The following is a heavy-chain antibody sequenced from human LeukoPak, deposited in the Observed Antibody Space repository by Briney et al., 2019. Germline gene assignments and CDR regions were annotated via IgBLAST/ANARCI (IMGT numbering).Heavy chain of an antibody. V-gene: IGHV4-39*07. CDR3: ARVLYYYYYHMDV. Sequence: SETLSLTCTVSGASIISSIYYWGWIRQPPGKGLEWIGTIYYSGSTHYNPSLKSRVTISVDTSKNQFSLKLRSVTAADTAVYYCARVLYYYYYHMDVWGKGTTVTVSS. CDR2: IYYSGST. CDR1: GASIISSIYY. J-gene: IGHJ6*03.